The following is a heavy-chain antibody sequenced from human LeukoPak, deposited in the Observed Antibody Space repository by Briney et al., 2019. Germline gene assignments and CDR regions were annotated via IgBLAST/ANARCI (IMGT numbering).Heavy chain of an antibody. V-gene: IGHV5-51*01. CDR1: GYSFTSYW. Sequence: GESLKISCKGSGYSFTSYWIGWVRQMPGKGLEWMGIIYPGDSDTRYSPSFQGQVTISADKSISTAYLQWSSLKASDTAMYYCARRHCSSTSCYGAFDIWGQGTMVTVSS. J-gene: IGHJ3*02. D-gene: IGHD2-2*01. CDR3: ARRHCSSTSCYGAFDI. CDR2: IYPGDSDT.